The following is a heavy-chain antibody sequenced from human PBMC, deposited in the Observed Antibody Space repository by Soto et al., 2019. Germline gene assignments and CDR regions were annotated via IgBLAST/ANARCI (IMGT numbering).Heavy chain of an antibody. V-gene: IGHV1-69*14. CDR3: TRSGRHSANCFDP. D-gene: IGHD6-25*01. CDR2: IIPMSGRP. CDR1: GGTFNSYS. Sequence: QVQLVQSGAEVKTPGSSVKVSCKSSGGTFNSYSIDWVRQAPGQGVEWMGGIIPMSGRPNYAQRFQGRVTFTADKSTNTVYTEVNSLTHEETAVYYCTRSGRHSANCFDPWGQGTLVTVPS. J-gene: IGHJ5*02.